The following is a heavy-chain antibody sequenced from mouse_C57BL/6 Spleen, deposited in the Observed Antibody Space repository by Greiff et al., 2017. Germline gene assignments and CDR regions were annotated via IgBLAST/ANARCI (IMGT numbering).Heavy chain of an antibody. CDR1: GYSFTDYN. Sequence: VVEPGASVKISCKASGYSFTDYNMNWVKQSNGKSLEWIGVINPNYGTTSYNQKFKGKATLTVDQSSSTAYMQLNSLTSEDSAVYYCARKGDIWGYDGYFDYWGQGTTLTVSS. CDR2: INPNYGTT. CDR3: ARKGDIWGYDGYFDY. V-gene: IGHV1-39*01. J-gene: IGHJ2*01. D-gene: IGHD2-2*01.